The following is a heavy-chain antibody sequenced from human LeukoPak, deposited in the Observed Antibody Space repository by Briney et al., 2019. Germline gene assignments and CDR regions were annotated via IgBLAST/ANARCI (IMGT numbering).Heavy chain of an antibody. CDR2: IYSGGST. D-gene: IGHD1-26*01. Sequence: GGSLRLSCAASGFTVSSNYMSWVRQAPGKGLEWVSVIYSGGSTYYADSVKGRFTISRDNSKNTLYLQMNSLRAEDTAVYYCARVQVGATLDCWGQGTLVTVSS. J-gene: IGHJ4*02. V-gene: IGHV3-53*01. CDR3: ARVQVGATLDC. CDR1: GFTVSSNY.